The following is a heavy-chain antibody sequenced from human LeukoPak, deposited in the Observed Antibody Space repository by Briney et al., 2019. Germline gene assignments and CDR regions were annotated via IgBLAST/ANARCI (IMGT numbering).Heavy chain of an antibody. D-gene: IGHD5-24*01. J-gene: IGHJ4*02. Sequence: GGSLRLSCAASGFTFDDYAMHWVRQAPGKGLEWVSGISWNSGSIGYADSVKGRFTISRDNAKNSLYLQMNSLRAEDTALYYCAKDRVRWLQTAPDDWGQGTLVTVSS. CDR2: ISWNSGSI. CDR1: GFTFDDYA. CDR3: AKDRVRWLQTAPDD. V-gene: IGHV3-9*01.